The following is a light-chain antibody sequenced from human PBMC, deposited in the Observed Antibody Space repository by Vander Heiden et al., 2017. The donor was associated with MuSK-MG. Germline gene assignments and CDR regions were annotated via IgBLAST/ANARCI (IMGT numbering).Light chain of an antibody. CDR1: QSISVY. Sequence: DIQMTQSPSSLSASVGDRVTITCRASQSISVYLNWYQQKPGKAPKLMISVASSLQSGVPSRFSGSGSGTDFTLTISRLQPEDFATYYCQQRDSPPIVFGQGTKVEIK. CDR3: QQRDSPPIV. V-gene: IGKV1-39*01. J-gene: IGKJ1*01. CDR2: VAS.